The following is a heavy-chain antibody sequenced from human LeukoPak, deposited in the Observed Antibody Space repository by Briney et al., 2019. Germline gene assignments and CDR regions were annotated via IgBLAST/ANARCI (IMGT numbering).Heavy chain of an antibody. V-gene: IGHV4-39*02. D-gene: IGHD2-21*02. CDR1: GGSISSSSYY. J-gene: IGHJ4*02. Sequence: PSETLSLTCTVSGGSISSSSYYWGWIRQPPGKGLEWIGSIYYSGSTYYNPSLKSRVTISVDTSQNQFSLKLSSVTAADTAVYYCTRDIGDFVSDFWGQGTLVTVSS. CDR2: IYYSGST. CDR3: TRDIGDFVSDF.